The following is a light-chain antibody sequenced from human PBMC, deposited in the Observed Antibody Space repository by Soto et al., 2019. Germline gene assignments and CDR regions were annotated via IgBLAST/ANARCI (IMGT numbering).Light chain of an antibody. V-gene: IGKV3-15*01. J-gene: IGKJ5*01. CDR2: DAS. Sequence: EIVMTQSPATLSVSPGGRATLSCRASQSINSNLAWYQQKPGLAPTLLIYDASTRATGVPARLSGSGSGTEFTLTISSLQSEDFAVYYCQQYNNWPITFGQGTRLEIK. CDR1: QSINSN. CDR3: QQYNNWPIT.